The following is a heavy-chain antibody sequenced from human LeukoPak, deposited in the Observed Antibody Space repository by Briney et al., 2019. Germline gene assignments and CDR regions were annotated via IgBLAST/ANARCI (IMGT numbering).Heavy chain of an antibody. V-gene: IGHV4-39*01. Sequence: SETLSLTCSVSNASIISRSYYWGWIRQPPGKGLEWIGSIYYRGRTYYNPSLKIQVTISADTSKNQFSLNLNSVTASDTAVYYCARQKILDDNYDSSGYYVDQWGQGSLVTVSS. J-gene: IGHJ4*02. CDR1: NASIISRSYY. D-gene: IGHD3-22*01. CDR3: ARQKILDDNYDSSGYYVDQ. CDR2: IYYRGRT.